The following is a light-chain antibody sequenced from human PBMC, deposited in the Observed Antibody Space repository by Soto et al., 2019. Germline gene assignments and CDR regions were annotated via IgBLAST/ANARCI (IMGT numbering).Light chain of an antibody. Sequence: IQMTQSPSSLSTSVXDRVTITCRASQDISYYLNWYQHKPGEAPKLLINDASNLKTGVPSRVSGSGAGTHFVFTIDSLRPEDIATYYCQQFHRLPITFGQGTRLEIK. CDR3: QQFHRLPIT. J-gene: IGKJ5*01. CDR1: QDISYY. CDR2: DAS. V-gene: IGKV1-33*01.